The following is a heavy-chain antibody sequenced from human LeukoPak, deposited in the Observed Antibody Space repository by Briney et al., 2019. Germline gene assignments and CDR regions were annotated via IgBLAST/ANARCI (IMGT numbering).Heavy chain of an antibody. D-gene: IGHD3-22*01. Sequence: GGSLRLSCAASGITFSSYGMSWVRQAPGKGLEWVSSISSTGGTTYYADSVKGRFTISRDNSRNTLYLQMNSLRAEDTAVYYCAKDYYDSSGPDAFDIWGQGTMVTVSS. CDR3: AKDYYDSSGPDAFDI. V-gene: IGHV3-23*01. J-gene: IGHJ3*02. CDR2: ISSTGGTT. CDR1: GITFSSYG.